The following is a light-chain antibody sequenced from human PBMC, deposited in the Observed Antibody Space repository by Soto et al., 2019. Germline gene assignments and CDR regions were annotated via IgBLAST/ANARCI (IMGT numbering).Light chain of an antibody. V-gene: IGKV1-39*01. CDR1: QSISSY. CDR3: QQSYSTLIT. J-gene: IGKJ5*01. Sequence: DIQMTQSPSSLSASVGDRVTITCRASQSISSYLNWYQQKPGKAPKLLIYAASSLQRGVPSRFSGSGSGTDFTLTISSLQPEDFATYYCQQSYSTLITFGQGTRLEIK. CDR2: AAS.